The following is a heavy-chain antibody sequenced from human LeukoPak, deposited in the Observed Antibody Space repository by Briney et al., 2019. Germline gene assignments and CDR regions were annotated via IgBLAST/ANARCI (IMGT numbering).Heavy chain of an antibody. D-gene: IGHD2-8*01. CDR1: GYTFSSYW. J-gene: IGHJ6*03. CDR3: ARLAYCSNDVCYSNYYYSMDV. CDR2: IYPDDSDT. Sequence: GESLKTSCKGSGYTFSSYWIGWVRQLPGKGLEWMGIIYPDDSDTRYSTSFQGQVTISADKSISTAYLQWSSLKASDTAMYYCARLAYCSNDVCYSNYYYSMDVWGKGTTVTVSS. V-gene: IGHV5-51*01.